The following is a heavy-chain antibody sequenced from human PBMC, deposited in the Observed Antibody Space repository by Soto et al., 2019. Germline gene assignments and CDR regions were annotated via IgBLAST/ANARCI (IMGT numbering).Heavy chain of an antibody. V-gene: IGHV1-18*01. J-gene: IGHJ4*02. Sequence: QVELVQSGAEVKKPGASVKVSCKASGYTFTSYGISWVRQAPGQGLEWMGWISAYNGNTNYAQKLQGRVTMTTDTSTSTAYMELRSLRSDDTAVYYCAIIDCSGGSCYGGGFDYWGQGTLVTVSS. CDR2: ISAYNGNT. D-gene: IGHD2-15*01. CDR1: GYTFTSYG. CDR3: AIIDCSGGSCYGGGFDY.